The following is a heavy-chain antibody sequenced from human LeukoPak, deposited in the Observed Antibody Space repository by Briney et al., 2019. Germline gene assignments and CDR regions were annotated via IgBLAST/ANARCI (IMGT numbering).Heavy chain of an antibody. Sequence: ASVKVSCKASGYTFTGYYMHWVRQAPGQGLEWMGWINPNSGGTNYAQKFQGWVTMTRDTSISTAYMELSRLRSDDTAVYYCGRGSDIVATFFIYWGQGALVTVSS. J-gene: IGHJ4*02. CDR3: GRGSDIVATFFIY. V-gene: IGHV1-2*04. D-gene: IGHD5-12*01. CDR2: INPNSGGT. CDR1: GYTFTGYY.